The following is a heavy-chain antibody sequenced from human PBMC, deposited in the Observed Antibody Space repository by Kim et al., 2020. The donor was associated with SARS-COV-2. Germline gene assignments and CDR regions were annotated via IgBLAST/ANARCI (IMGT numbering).Heavy chain of an antibody. V-gene: IGHV4-59*01. CDR2: IHYIGKD. Sequence: SETLSLTCTVSGAAFDDYYWSWIRQPPGKGLEWIGYIHYIGKDNYNPSLKSRVTISLDGSKNQFSLKLNSVTAADSAVYYCVRKRADSSGFIDSWGQGTLVTVSS. CDR3: VRKRADSSGFIDS. CDR1: GAAFDDYY. J-gene: IGHJ4*02. D-gene: IGHD3-22*01.